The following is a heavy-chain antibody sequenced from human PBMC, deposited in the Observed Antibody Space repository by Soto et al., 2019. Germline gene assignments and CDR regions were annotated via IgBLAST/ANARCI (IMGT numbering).Heavy chain of an antibody. D-gene: IGHD2-2*01. CDR1: GFTFSSYA. Sequence: GGSLRLSCAASGFTFSSYAMSWVRQAPGKGLGWVSAISGSGGSTYYADSVKGRFTISRDNSKNTLYLQMNSLRAEDTAVYYCARGRGCSTGCHNFDYWGQGTLVTVSS. CDR2: ISGSGGST. CDR3: ARGRGCSTGCHNFDY. V-gene: IGHV3-23*01. J-gene: IGHJ4*02.